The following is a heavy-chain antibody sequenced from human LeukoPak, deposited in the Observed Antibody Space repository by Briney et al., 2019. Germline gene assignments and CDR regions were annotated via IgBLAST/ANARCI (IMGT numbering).Heavy chain of an antibody. CDR1: GFTFSSYS. V-gene: IGHV3-53*01. D-gene: IGHD6-19*01. J-gene: IGHJ2*01. Sequence: GGSLRLSCAASGFTFSSYSMNWVRQAPGKGLEWVSLIYSGGVTYYADSVKGRFIISRDNSKNTLFLQMNSLRAEDTAVYYCARAPSGWSDYWYFDLWGRGTLVTVSS. CDR2: IYSGGVT. CDR3: ARAPSGWSDYWYFDL.